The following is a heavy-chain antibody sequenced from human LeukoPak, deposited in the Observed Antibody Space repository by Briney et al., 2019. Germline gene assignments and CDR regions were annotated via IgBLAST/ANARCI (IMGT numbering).Heavy chain of an antibody. V-gene: IGHV4-39*07. CDR1: GGSISSSSYY. D-gene: IGHD3-9*01. CDR2: INHRGST. J-gene: IGHJ4*02. CDR3: ARGDILTGYSY. Sequence: PSETLSLTCTVSGGSISSSSYYWGWLRQPPGKGLDWIGEINHRGSTKYNPSLKSRVTISVDTSKNQFSLNLRSATAADTAVYYCARGDILTGYSYWGQGTLVTVSS.